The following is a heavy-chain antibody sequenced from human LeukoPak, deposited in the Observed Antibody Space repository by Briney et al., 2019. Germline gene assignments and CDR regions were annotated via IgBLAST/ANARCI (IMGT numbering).Heavy chain of an antibody. CDR2: ISAYNGNT. D-gene: IGHD2-2*02. J-gene: IGHJ4*02. V-gene: IGHV1-18*01. CDR1: GYTFTSYG. Sequence: ASVKVSCKASGYTFTSYGISWVRQAPGRGLEWMGWISAYNGNTNYAQKLQGRVTMTTDTSTSTAYMELRSLRSDDTAVYYCAREGKYCSSTSCYRALFDYWGQGTLVTVSS. CDR3: AREGKYCSSTSCYRALFDY.